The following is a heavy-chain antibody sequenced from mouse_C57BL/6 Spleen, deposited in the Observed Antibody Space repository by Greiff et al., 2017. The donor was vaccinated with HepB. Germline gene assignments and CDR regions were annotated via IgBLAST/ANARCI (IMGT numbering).Heavy chain of an antibody. Sequence: EVQLQQSGPELVKPGASVKIPCKASGYTFTDYNMDWVKQSHGKSLEWIGDINPNNGGTIYNQKFKGKATLTVDKSSSTAYMELRSLTSEDTAVYYCARKGPIYYDYDEYFDVWGTGTTVTVSS. CDR1: GYTFTDYN. V-gene: IGHV1-18*01. CDR3: ARKGPIYYDYDEYFDV. CDR2: INPNNGGT. D-gene: IGHD2-4*01. J-gene: IGHJ1*03.